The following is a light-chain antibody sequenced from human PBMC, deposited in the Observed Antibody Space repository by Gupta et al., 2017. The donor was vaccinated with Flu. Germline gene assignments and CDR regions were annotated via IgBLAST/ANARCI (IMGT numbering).Light chain of an antibody. Sequence: SSEQTQNPAASVALGQTVRITCQGDSLRSYYASWYPQKPGQAPVLVIYGKHNRPSGVPDRFSGSSSVNTASLTIAGAQAEDEADYYCNSRDSSGNHLVFGGGTMLTVL. CDR2: GKH. J-gene: IGLJ2*01. V-gene: IGLV3-19*01. CDR3: NSRDSSGNHLV. CDR1: SLRSYY.